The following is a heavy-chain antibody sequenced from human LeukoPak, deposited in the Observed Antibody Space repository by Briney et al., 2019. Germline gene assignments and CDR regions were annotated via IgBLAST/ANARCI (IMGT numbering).Heavy chain of an antibody. CDR3: ARTYDSSGYYLDHFDY. CDR2: ISYDGSNK. Sequence: GGSLRLSCAASGFTFSSYAMHWVRQAPGKGLEWVAVISYDGSNKYYADSVKGRFTISRDNSKNMLYLQMNSLRAEDTAVYYCARTYDSSGYYLDHFDYWGQGTLVTVSS. V-gene: IGHV3-30*04. D-gene: IGHD3-22*01. CDR1: GFTFSSYA. J-gene: IGHJ4*02.